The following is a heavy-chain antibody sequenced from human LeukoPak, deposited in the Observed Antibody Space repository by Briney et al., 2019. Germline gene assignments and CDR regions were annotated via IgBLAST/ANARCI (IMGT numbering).Heavy chain of an antibody. V-gene: IGHV3-33*08. Sequence: PGGSLRLSWAASGFTFSSYGMHWVRQAPGKGLEWVAVIWYGGSNKYYADSVKGRFTISRDNSKNTLYLQMNSLRAEDTAVYYCARGRLRWSNGAIDFWGQGTLVTVSS. CDR1: GFTFSSYG. CDR3: ARGRLRWSNGAIDF. D-gene: IGHD4-23*01. CDR2: IWYGGSNK. J-gene: IGHJ4*02.